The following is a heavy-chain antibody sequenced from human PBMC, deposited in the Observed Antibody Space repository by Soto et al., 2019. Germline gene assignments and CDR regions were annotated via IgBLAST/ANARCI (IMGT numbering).Heavy chain of an antibody. CDR3: ARLSGFDYRGGWFDP. D-gene: IGHD5-12*01. CDR2: INAGHGNT. V-gene: IGHV1-3*05. J-gene: IGHJ5*02. CDR1: GYTFTSYA. Sequence: QVQLVQSGAEEKKPGASVKVSCKASGYTFTSYAMHWVRQAPGQRLEWMGWINAGHGNTKYSQKFQGRVTITRDTSASTAYMELSSLRSEDTAVYYCARLSGFDYRGGWFDPWGQGTLVTVSS.